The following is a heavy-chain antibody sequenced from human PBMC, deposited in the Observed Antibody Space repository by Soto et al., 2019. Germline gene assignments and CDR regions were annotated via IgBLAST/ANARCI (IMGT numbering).Heavy chain of an antibody. CDR1: GFTFSDYY. CDR3: ARNLGYCSGGSCYSPPYYFDY. J-gene: IGHJ4*02. V-gene: IGHV3-11*01. D-gene: IGHD2-15*01. Sequence: PGGSLRLSCAASGFTFSDYYMSWIRQAPGKGLEWVSYISSSGSTIYYADSVKGRFTISRDNAKNSLYLQMNSLRAEDTAVYYCARNLGYCSGGSCYSPPYYFDYWGQGTLVTVSS. CDR2: ISSSGSTI.